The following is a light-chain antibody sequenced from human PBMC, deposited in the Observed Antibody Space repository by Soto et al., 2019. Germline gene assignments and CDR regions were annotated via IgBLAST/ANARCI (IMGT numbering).Light chain of an antibody. CDR2: EVT. CDR3: CSYAGSYTWV. Sequence: QSALTQPASVSGAPVQSITIYCTGTSSDVGAYIYVSWYQHHPGKAPKVMIYEVTNRPSGVPDRFSGSKSGNTASLTISGLQAEDEADYYCCSYAGSYTWVFGGGTKLTVL. CDR1: SSDVGAYIY. J-gene: IGLJ3*02. V-gene: IGLV2-11*01.